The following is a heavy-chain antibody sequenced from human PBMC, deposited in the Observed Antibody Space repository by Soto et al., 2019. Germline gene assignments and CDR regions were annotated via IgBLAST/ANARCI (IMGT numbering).Heavy chain of an antibody. CDR3: ARNVDGPGVIDY. CDR2: IWYDGSNK. CDR1: GFTFSSYG. J-gene: IGHJ4*02. Sequence: QVQLVESGGGVVQPGRSLRLSCAASGFTFSSYGMHWVRQAPGKGLEWVAVIWYDGSNKYYADSVKGRFTISRDNSKNTLYLQMNSLRAEDTAVDYCARNVDGPGVIDYWGQGTLVTVSS. D-gene: IGHD3-10*01. V-gene: IGHV3-33*01.